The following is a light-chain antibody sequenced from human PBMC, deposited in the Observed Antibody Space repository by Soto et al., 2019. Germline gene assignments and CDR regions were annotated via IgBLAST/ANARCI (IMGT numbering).Light chain of an antibody. CDR2: EVS. CDR1: SSDVGGYNY. J-gene: IGLJ1*01. V-gene: IGLV2-14*01. CDR3: SSYTSSSSLYV. Sequence: QSALTQPASLSGSPGQSITISCTGTSSDVGGYNYVSWYQQHPGKAPKLMIYEVSNRPSGVSNRFSGSKSGNTASLTISGLQAEDEADYYCSSYTSSSSLYVFVTGTNVTVL.